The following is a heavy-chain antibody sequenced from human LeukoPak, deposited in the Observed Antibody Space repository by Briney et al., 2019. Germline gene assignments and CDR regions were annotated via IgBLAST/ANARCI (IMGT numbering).Heavy chain of an antibody. D-gene: IGHD6-13*01. CDR1: GFTFSSYA. CDR3: AGVGGRAGIGSMTY. J-gene: IGHJ4*02. V-gene: IGHV3-23*01. CDR2: ISGSGGST. Sequence: GGSLRLSCAASGFTFSSYAMSWVRQAPGKGLEWVSAISGSGGSTYYADSVKGRFTISRDNSKNTLYLQMNSLRAEDTAVYYCAGVGGRAGIGSMTYWGQGTLVTVSS.